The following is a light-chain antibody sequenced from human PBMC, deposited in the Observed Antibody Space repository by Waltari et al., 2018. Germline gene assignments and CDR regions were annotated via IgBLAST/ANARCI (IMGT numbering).Light chain of an antibody. J-gene: IGKJ2*01. V-gene: IGKV1-5*03. CDR2: KAS. CDR3: QQYNSYSPYT. CDR1: QSISIW. Sequence: DFQMTQSPSTLSASVGDRVTITCRASQSISIWLAWYQQKPGKPPKPLIYKASSLESGVPSRFSGSGSGTEFTLTISSLQPDDFATYYCQQYNSYSPYTFGQGTKLEIK.